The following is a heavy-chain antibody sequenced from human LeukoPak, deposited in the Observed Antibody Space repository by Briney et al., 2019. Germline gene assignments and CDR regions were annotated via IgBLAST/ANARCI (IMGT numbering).Heavy chain of an antibody. V-gene: IGHV3-30*18. CDR1: GFTFSNYG. D-gene: IGHD6-19*01. CDR3: AKGGSGGWYTAYFDY. J-gene: IGHJ4*02. CDR2: ISYDASNE. Sequence: GGSLRLSCAASGFTFSNYGMPWVRQAPGKGLEWVAVISYDASNEYYADSVKGRFTISRDNSKNTLYLQMSSLKAEDTAVFYCAKGGSGGWYTAYFDYWGQGTLVTVSS.